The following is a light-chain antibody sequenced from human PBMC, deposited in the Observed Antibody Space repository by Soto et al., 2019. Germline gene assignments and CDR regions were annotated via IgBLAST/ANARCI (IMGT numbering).Light chain of an antibody. CDR3: QQYITYRT. CDR1: QRISTW. J-gene: IGKJ1*01. Sequence: TQTPSTRSAYVEDSVPITFRASQRISTWLAWYQQKAGKAPKLLIYDASTLESGVPSRFSGFGSGTEFTLTICSLQPDDFATYYCQQYITYRTFGQGTKVDIK. V-gene: IGKV1-5*01. CDR2: DAS.